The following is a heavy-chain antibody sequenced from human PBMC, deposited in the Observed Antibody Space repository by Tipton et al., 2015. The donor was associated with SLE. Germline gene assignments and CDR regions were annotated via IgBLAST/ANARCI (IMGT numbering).Heavy chain of an antibody. D-gene: IGHD1-1*01. V-gene: IGHV3-30*02. CDR2: IRYDGSNK. J-gene: IGHJ6*02. CDR1: GFTFSSYD. Sequence: SGFTFSSYDMYWVRQAPGKGLEWVAFIRYDGSNKYYADSVKGRFTISRDNSKNTLYLQMNSLRAEDTAVYYCAKEVPPGYGMDVWGQGTTVIVSS. CDR3: AKEVPPGYGMDV.